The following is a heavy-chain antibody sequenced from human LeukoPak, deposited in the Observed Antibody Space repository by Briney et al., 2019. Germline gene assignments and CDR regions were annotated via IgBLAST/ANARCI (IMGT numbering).Heavy chain of an antibody. D-gene: IGHD5-18*01. Sequence: GGSLRLSCAASGITFSNYGMSWVRQAPGKGLEWVSIIIESGGRTYYADSVKGRFTISRDNSKNTLYLQMNSLRDEDTAVYYCAKDLRGYSYGYSYYGMDVWGQGTTVTVSS. J-gene: IGHJ6*02. CDR1: GITFSNYG. CDR2: IIESGGRT. CDR3: AKDLRGYSYGYSYYGMDV. V-gene: IGHV3-23*01.